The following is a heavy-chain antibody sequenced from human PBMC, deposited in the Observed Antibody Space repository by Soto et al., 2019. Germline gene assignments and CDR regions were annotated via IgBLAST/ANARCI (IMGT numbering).Heavy chain of an antibody. D-gene: IGHD3-22*01. CDR3: ARINQDFTSESGYYGNDAFDI. Sequence: SGPTLVNPTQTLTLTCTFSGFSLSTSGMCVSWIRQPPGKALEWLARIDWDDDKYYSTSLKTRLTISKDTSKNQVVLTMTNMDPVDTATYYCARINQDFTSESGYYGNDAFDIWGQGTMVTVSS. J-gene: IGHJ3*02. CDR2: IDWDDDK. V-gene: IGHV2-70*11. CDR1: GFSLSTSGMC.